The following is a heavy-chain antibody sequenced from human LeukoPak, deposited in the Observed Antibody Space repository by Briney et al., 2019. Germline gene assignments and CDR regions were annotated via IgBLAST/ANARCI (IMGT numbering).Heavy chain of an antibody. Sequence: GGSLRLSCAASGFTFSSYSMNWVRQAPGKGLEWVSSISSSSSYIYYADSVKGRFTISRDNAKNSLYLQMNSLRAEDTAVYYCARGSRDSSGYWLLYFDYWGQGTLVTVSS. CDR2: ISSSSSYI. J-gene: IGHJ4*02. CDR3: ARGSRDSSGYWLLYFDY. CDR1: GFTFSSYS. D-gene: IGHD3-22*01. V-gene: IGHV3-21*01.